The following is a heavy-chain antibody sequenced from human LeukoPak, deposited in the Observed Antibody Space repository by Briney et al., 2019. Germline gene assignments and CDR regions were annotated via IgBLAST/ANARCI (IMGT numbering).Heavy chain of an antibody. CDR3: AKGSGGRN. V-gene: IGHV3-21*01. J-gene: IGHJ4*02. D-gene: IGHD2-15*01. CDR1: GFTFSSYW. CDR2: ISSSSSYI. Sequence: GGSLRLSCAASGFTFSSYWMHWVRQVPGKGLEWVSSISSSSSYIYYADSVKGRFTISRDNAKNSLYLQMNSLRAEDTAVYYCAKGSGGRNWGQGTLVTVSS.